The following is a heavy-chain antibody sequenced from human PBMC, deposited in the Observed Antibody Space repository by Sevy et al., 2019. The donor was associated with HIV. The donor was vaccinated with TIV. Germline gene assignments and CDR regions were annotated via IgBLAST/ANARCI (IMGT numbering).Heavy chain of an antibody. V-gene: IGHV3-48*02. CDR3: ARSDYYYSSGYRYDAFDI. D-gene: IGHD3-22*01. Sequence: GGSLRLSCAASGFTFSSYSMNWVRQAPGKGLEWVSYISSSSSTIYYADSVKGRFTISRDKAKNSLYLQMNSLRDEDTAVYYCARSDYYYSSGYRYDAFDIWGQGTMVTVSS. J-gene: IGHJ3*02. CDR1: GFTFSSYS. CDR2: ISSSSSTI.